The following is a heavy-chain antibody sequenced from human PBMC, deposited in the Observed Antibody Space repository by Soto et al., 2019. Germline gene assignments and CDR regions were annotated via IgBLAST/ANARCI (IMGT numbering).Heavy chain of an antibody. J-gene: IGHJ4*02. D-gene: IGHD3-16*01. CDR1: GGTFSSYA. CDR3: ASDGGDHQEYYFDY. Sequence: ASVKVSCKASGGTFSSYAISWVRQAPGQGLEWMGGIIPIFGTANYAQKFQGRVTITADESTSTAYMELSSLRSEDTAVYYCASDGGDHQEYYFDYWGQGTLVTVSS. CDR2: IIPIFGTA. V-gene: IGHV1-69*13.